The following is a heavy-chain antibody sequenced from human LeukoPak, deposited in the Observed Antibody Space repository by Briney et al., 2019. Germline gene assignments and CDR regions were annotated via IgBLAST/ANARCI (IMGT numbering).Heavy chain of an antibody. J-gene: IGHJ5*02. CDR1: GGSFSGYY. Sequence: SETLSLTCAVYGGSFSGYYWSWIRQPPGKGLEWIGEINHSGSTNYNPSLKGRVTISVDTSKNQFSLKLSSVTAADTAVYYCARGPITMVRRVYNWFDPWGQGTLVTVSS. CDR2: INHSGST. CDR3: ARGPITMVRRVYNWFDP. V-gene: IGHV4-34*01. D-gene: IGHD3-10*01.